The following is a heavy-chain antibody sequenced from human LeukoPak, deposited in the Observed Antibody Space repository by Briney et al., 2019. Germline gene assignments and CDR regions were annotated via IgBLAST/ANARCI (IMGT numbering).Heavy chain of an antibody. CDR2: ISYDGSSK. V-gene: IGHV3-30*18. CDR1: GFTFSSYG. D-gene: IGHD6-13*01. CDR3: AKSTGSSWYPNDS. Sequence: PGGSLRLSCAASGFTFSSYGMHWVRQAPGKGLEWVAVISYDGSSKYYPDSVKGRFTISRDNSKSTLYLQMNSLRAEDTAVYYCAKSTGSSWYPNDSWGQGTLVTVSS. J-gene: IGHJ4*02.